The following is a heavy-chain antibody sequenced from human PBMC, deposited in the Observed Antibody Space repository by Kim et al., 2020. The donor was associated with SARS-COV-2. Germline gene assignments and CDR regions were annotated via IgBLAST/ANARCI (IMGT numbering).Heavy chain of an antibody. J-gene: IGHJ3*02. CDR3: ARDPILWFGESSDDAFDI. Sequence: SETLSLTCAVYGGSFSGYYWSWIRQPPGKGLEWIGEINHSGSTNYNPSLKSRVTISVDTSKNQFSLKLSSVTAADTAVYYCARDPILWFGESSDDAFDIWGQGTMVTVSS. D-gene: IGHD3-10*01. V-gene: IGHV4-34*01. CDR1: GGSFSGYY. CDR2: INHSGST.